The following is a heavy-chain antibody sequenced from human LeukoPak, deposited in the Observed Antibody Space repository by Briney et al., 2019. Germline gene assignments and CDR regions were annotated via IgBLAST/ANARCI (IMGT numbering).Heavy chain of an antibody. D-gene: IGHD6-19*01. CDR1: GGSISSGSYY. CDR3: ARAPVPPLSSGWYPDWFDP. Sequence: SETLSLTCTVAGGSISSGSYYWSWIRQPAGKGLEGIGRIYTSGSTNYNPSLQSRVTISVDTSKNQFSLKLSSVTAADTAVYYCARAPVPPLSSGWYPDWFDPWGQGTLVTVSS. V-gene: IGHV4-61*02. CDR2: IYTSGST. J-gene: IGHJ5*02.